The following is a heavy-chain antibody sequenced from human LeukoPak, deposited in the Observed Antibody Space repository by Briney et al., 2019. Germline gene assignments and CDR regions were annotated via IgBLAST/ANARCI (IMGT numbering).Heavy chain of an antibody. V-gene: IGHV4-59*08. CDR1: GDSLSRSS. CDR2: MFYGGTT. J-gene: IGHJ5*02. CDR3: AASPVFTPGFDP. Sequence: SETLSLTCTVSGDSLSRSSWSWIRQSPGGGLEWIGYMFYGGTTNHNPSLKGRVTMSMVTSKDQFSLSLSSVTAADTAVYYCAASPVFTPGFDPWGQGTLVTVSS. D-gene: IGHD2-2*01.